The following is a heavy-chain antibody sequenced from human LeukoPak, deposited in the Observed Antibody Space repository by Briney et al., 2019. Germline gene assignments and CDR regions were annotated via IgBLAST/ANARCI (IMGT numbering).Heavy chain of an antibody. J-gene: IGHJ3*02. CDR2: INPNSGGT. D-gene: IGHD3-16*01. CDR3: ARELGKLDAFDI. Sequence: ASVKVSCKASGYTFTGYYMHWVRQAPGQGLEWMGWINPNSGGTNYAQKFQGRVTMTRDTSISTAYMELSRLRSDDTAVYYCARELGKLDAFDIWGQGTMVTVSS. CDR1: GYTFTGYY. V-gene: IGHV1-2*02.